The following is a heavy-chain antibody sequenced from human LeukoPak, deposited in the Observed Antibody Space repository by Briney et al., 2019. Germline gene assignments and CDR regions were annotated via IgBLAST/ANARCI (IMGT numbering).Heavy chain of an antibody. V-gene: IGHV3-53*01. D-gene: IGHD3-22*01. CDR1: GLTVSSSY. J-gene: IGHJ1*01. Sequence: GGSLRLSCAASGLTVSSSYMSWVRQAPGKGLELVSVIYSADSTYYADSVKGRFTVSRDNSKNTLYLQMNSLRAEDTAVYYCATVEYYDSSGSCYFQHWGQGTLLTVSS. CDR3: ATVEYYDSSGSCYFQH. CDR2: IYSADST.